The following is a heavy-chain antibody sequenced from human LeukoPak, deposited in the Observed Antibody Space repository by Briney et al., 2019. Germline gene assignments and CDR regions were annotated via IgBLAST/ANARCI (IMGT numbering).Heavy chain of an antibody. CDR1: GGTFSSYA. V-gene: IGHV1-46*01. J-gene: IGHJ5*02. CDR2: INPSGGST. CDR3: ARDTLIAAAGTGWFDP. D-gene: IGHD6-13*01. Sequence: ASVKVSCKASGGTFSSYAISWVRQAPGQGLEWMGIINPSGGSTSYAQKFQGRVTMTRDTSTSTVYMELSSLRSEDTAVYYCARDTLIAAAGTGWFDPWGQGTLVTVSS.